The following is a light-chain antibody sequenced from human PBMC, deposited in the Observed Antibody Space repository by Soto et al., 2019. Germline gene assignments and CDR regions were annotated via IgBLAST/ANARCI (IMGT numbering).Light chain of an antibody. Sequence: QSVLTQPPSVSEAPRQRVTISCSGRSSNIGNNDVNWYQQLPGKPPKLLIYYDDLLPSGVSDRFSASKSGTSASLAISGLLSEDEGDYYCATWDDSLNCPVFGGGTKVTVL. J-gene: IGLJ2*01. CDR1: SSNIGNND. V-gene: IGLV1-36*01. CDR3: ATWDDSLNCPV. CDR2: YDD.